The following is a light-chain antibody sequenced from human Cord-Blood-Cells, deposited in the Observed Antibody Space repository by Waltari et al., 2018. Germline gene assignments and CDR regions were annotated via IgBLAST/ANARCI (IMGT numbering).Light chain of an antibody. CDR1: QGISNY. CDR3: QKYNSAPYS. Sequence: DIQINQSPSSLSASVGDRVTITCRASQGISNYLAWYQQKPGTVPKLLIYAAASLQSGVPSRFSGSGSGTDVTLTISSLQPEDVATYYCQKYNSAPYSFGQVTKLEIK. V-gene: IGKV1-27*01. J-gene: IGKJ2*03. CDR2: AAA.